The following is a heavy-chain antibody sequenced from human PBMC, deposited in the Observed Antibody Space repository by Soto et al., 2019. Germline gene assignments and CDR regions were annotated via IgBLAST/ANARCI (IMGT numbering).Heavy chain of an antibody. CDR3: ASERLCGADCYFFDN. V-gene: IGHV3-48*03. D-gene: IGHD2-21*02. Sequence: GSLRLSCAASGFTLRIYEMNWVRQAPGKGLEWISKISGSNNNIYYADSVRGRFTISRDNAKNSLYLQMNSLRAEDTAIYYCASERLCGADCYFFDNWGQGTQVTVSS. CDR1: GFTLRIYE. CDR2: ISGSNNNI. J-gene: IGHJ4*02.